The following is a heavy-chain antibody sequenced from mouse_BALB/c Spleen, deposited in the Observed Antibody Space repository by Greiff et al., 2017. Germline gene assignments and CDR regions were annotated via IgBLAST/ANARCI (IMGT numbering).Heavy chain of an antibody. Sequence: EVQRVESGGGLVQPGGSRKLSCAASGFTFSSFGMHWVRQAPEKGLEWVAYISSGSSTIYYADTVKGRFTISRDNPKNTLFLQMTSLRSEDTAMYYCARDYYDYDAWFAYWGQGTLVTVSA. CDR3: ARDYYDYDAWFAY. CDR1: GFTFSSFG. D-gene: IGHD2-4*01. CDR2: ISSGSSTI. V-gene: IGHV5-17*02. J-gene: IGHJ3*01.